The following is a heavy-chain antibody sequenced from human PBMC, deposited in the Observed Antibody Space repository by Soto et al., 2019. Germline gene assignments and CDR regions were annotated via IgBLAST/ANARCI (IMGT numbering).Heavy chain of an antibody. V-gene: IGHV3-30*18. CDR3: AKDREVRITIFGVVNYYYYGMDV. D-gene: IGHD3-3*01. CDR1: GFTFSSYG. Sequence: QVQLVESGGGVVQPGRSLRLSSAASGFTFSSYGMHWVRQAPGKGLEWVAVISYDGSNKYYADSVKGRFTISRDNSKNTLYLQMNSLRAEDTAVYYCAKDREVRITIFGVVNYYYYGMDVWGQGTTVTVSS. CDR2: ISYDGSNK. J-gene: IGHJ6*02.